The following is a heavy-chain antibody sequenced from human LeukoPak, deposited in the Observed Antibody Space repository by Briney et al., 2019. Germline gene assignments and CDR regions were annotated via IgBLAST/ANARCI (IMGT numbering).Heavy chain of an antibody. D-gene: IGHD1-1*01. J-gene: IGHJ6*02. CDR1: GYTFTSYY. V-gene: IGHV1-46*01. CDR2: INPSGGST. CDR3: ATLGHNSYYYYGMDV. Sequence: ASVKVSCKASGYTFTSYYMHWVRQAPGQGLEWMGIINPSGGSTSYAQKFQGRVTMTEDTSTDTAYMELSSLRSEDTAVYYCATLGHNSYYYYGMDVWGQGTTVTVSS.